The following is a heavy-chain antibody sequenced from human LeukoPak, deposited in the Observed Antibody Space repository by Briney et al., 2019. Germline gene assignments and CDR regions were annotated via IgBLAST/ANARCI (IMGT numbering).Heavy chain of an antibody. CDR1: GGTFSSYA. Sequence: SVKVSCKASGGTFSSYAISWVRQAPGQGLGWMGGIIPIFGTANYAQKFQGRVTITANESTSTAYMELSSLRSEDTAVYYCARDPPGIVGATDAFDIWGQGTMVTVSS. CDR3: ARDPPGIVGATDAFDI. CDR2: IIPIFGTA. V-gene: IGHV1-69*13. D-gene: IGHD1-26*01. J-gene: IGHJ3*02.